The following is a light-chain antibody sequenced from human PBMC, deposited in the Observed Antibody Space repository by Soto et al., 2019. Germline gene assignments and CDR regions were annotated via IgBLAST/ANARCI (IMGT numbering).Light chain of an antibody. J-gene: IGLJ1*01. V-gene: IGLV2-14*01. Sequence: QSALTQPASVSGSPGQSITISCTGTSTDVGRYNYVSWYQQHPGKAPKLMIYYVTSRPSGVSNRFSGSKSGDTASLIISGLQPPDDAAYYCLSFTTSDTYVFGTGTKLTVL. CDR1: STDVGRYNY. CDR3: LSFTTSDTYV. CDR2: YVT.